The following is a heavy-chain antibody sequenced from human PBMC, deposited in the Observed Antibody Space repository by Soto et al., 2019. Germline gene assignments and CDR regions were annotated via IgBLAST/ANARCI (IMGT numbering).Heavy chain of an antibody. J-gene: IGHJ4*02. CDR2: IYSGGDT. CDR1: GFSVSNNY. CDR3: AGNIPVTTLGY. V-gene: IGHV3-66*01. D-gene: IGHD4-17*01. Sequence: EVQLVESGGGLVQPGGSLRLSCAASGFSVSNNYMSWVRQAPGKGLECVSLIYSGGDTYYVDSVKGRFSTSRDSSKNTLYLQMNSLRAEDSAVYYCAGNIPVTTLGYWGQGTVVTVAS.